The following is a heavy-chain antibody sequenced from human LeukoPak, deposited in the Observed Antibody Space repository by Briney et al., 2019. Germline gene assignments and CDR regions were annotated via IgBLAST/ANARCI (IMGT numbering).Heavy chain of an antibody. CDR1: GFTFSSYS. V-gene: IGHV3-21*04. CDR3: AKDLPVDL. CDR2: ITSSGRYT. J-gene: IGHJ3*01. Sequence: GGSLRLSCAASGFTFSSYSMNWVRQAPGKGLEWVSSITSSGRYTYYADSVKGRFTISRDNSKNTLSLQMSSLRVEDTALYYCAKDLPVDLWGQGTMVTVSS.